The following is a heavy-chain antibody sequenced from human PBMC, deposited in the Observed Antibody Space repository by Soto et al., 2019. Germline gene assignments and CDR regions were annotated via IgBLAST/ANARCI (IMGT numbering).Heavy chain of an antibody. D-gene: IGHD1-26*01. Sequence: QVQLVQSGAEVKKPGSSVNVSCKASRGTFSSYAISWVRQAPGQGLEWMGGIIPIFGTANYAQKFQGRVTITADESTSTAYMELSSLRSEDTAVYYCARGAVRVVGATSDAFDIWGQGTMVTVSS. V-gene: IGHV1-69*01. CDR2: IIPIFGTA. CDR3: ARGAVRVVGATSDAFDI. J-gene: IGHJ3*02. CDR1: RGTFSSYA.